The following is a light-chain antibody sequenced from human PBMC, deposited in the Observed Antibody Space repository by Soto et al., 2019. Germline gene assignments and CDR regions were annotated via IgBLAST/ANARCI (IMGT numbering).Light chain of an antibody. V-gene: IGKV1-6*01. CDR3: LHDHDYPLT. J-gene: IGKJ4*01. CDR2: AAS. CDR1: QGIRND. Sequence: AIEMTQSPSSLSAYVGDRDIISCRASQGIRNDLGWYQQKPGKAPKLLIYAASSLQSGVPSRFSGSGSGTDFILTISSLQPEDSATYYCLHDHDYPLTFGGGTRVEIK.